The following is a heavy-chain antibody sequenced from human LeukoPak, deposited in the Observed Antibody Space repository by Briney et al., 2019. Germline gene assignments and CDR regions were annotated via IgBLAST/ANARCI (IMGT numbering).Heavy chain of an antibody. J-gene: IGHJ4*02. CDR2: ISNTGSVT. V-gene: IGHV3-48*03. CDR3: TVVPMG. Sequence: GGSLRLSCAGSGFTFSSYEMSWVRQAPGKGLEWVSYISNTGSVTYYADSVKGRFTISGDNARNSLFLQMNSLRAEDTGVYYCTVVPMGWGQGTLVTVSS. D-gene: IGHD4-23*01. CDR1: GFTFSSYE.